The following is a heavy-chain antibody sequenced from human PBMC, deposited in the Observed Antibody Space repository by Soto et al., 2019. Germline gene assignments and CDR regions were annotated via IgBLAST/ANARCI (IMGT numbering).Heavy chain of an antibody. V-gene: IGHV1-18*04. J-gene: IGHJ5*02. CDR2: ISAYNGNT. CDR3: ASDRCSGGSCYSRWFDP. D-gene: IGHD2-15*01. Sequence: ASVKVSCKASGYTFTSYGISWVRQAPGQGLEWMGWISAYNGNTNYAQKLQGRVTMTTDTSTSTAYMELRSLRSDDTAVYYCASDRCSGGSCYSRWFDPWGQGTLVTVSS. CDR1: GYTFTSYG.